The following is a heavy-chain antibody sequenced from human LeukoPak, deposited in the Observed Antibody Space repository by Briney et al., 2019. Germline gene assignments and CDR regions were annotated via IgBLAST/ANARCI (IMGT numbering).Heavy chain of an antibody. CDR1: GFTFSNAW. D-gene: IGHD2-21*02. CDR2: IKRKTDGGTT. Sequence: GGSLRLSCAASGFTFSNAWMSWVRQAPGQGLEWVGRIKRKTDGGTTDYAAPVKGRFTISRDASKNMLYLQMNSLKNEDTAVYYCTTDSVTARRDDAFDIWGQGTVVTVSS. CDR3: TTDSVTARRDDAFDI. J-gene: IGHJ3*02. V-gene: IGHV3-15*01.